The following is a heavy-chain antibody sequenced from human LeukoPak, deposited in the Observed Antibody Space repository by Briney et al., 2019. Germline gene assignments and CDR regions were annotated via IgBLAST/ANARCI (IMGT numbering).Heavy chain of an antibody. J-gene: IGHJ4*02. Sequence: GGSLRLSCAVSGFIFSDYYMSWIRQAPGKGLEWVSYISSSGTTIYYADSLKGRFTISRDNAKDSLYLQMNSLRAEDTAVYYCARDLGYSAYPQDWHYFDYWGQGTLVTVSS. D-gene: IGHD5-12*01. CDR1: GFIFSDYY. CDR3: ARDLGYSAYPQDWHYFDY. V-gene: IGHV3-11*01. CDR2: ISSSGTTI.